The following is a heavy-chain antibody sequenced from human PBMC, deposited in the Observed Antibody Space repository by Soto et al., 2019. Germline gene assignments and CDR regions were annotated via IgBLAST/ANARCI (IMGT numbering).Heavy chain of an antibody. CDR1: GFTFSSYA. CDR2: ISGSGGST. V-gene: IGHV3-23*01. Sequence: GGSLRLSCAASGFTFSSYAMSWVRQAPGKGLEWVSAISGSGGSTYYADSVKGRFTISRDNSKNTLYLQMDSLRAEDTAVYYCAKSTRYSSDANDYWGQGTLVTVSS. J-gene: IGHJ4*02. D-gene: IGHD6-25*01. CDR3: AKSTRYSSDANDY.